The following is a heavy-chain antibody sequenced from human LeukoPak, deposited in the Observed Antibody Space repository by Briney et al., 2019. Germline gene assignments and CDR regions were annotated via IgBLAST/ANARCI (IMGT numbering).Heavy chain of an antibody. V-gene: IGHV1-2*02. CDR2: INPNSGGT. CDR3: AREYRGSYSPLDY. CDR1: GYTFTGYF. Sequence: ASVKVSCKASGYTFTGYFMYWVRQAPGQGLEWMGWINPNSGGTNYAQKFQGRVTMTRDASISTAYMDLSRLRSDDTAVDYCAREYRGSYSPLDYWGQGTLVTVSS. J-gene: IGHJ4*02. D-gene: IGHD1-26*01.